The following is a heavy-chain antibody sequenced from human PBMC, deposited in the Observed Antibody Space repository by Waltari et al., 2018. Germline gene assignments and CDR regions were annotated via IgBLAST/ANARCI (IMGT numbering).Heavy chain of an antibody. CDR1: GYSFTSDW. J-gene: IGHJ6*02. CDR2: IYPGDSDT. CDR3: ARHGSSIKVDYYYYGMDV. V-gene: IGHV5-51*01. D-gene: IGHD2-2*03. Sequence: EVQLVQSGAEVKKPGESLKISCKGSGYSFTSDWIGWVRQMPGKGLEWMGIIYPGDSDTRYSPSFQGQVTISADKSISTAYLQWSSLKASDTAMYYCARHGSSIKVDYYYYGMDVWGQGTTVTVSS.